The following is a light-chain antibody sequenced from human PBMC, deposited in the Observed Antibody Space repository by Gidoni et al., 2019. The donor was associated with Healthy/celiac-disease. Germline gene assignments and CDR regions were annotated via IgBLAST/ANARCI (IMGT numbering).Light chain of an antibody. Sequence: EIVLTQSPGTLSLSPGERATLSCRASQSVSSSYLAWYQQKPGQAPRLLIYGASSRATGIPDRFSGSGSGTDFTLTISRLEPADFAVYYCQQYGSSPTFXQXTKVEIK. CDR1: QSVSSSY. V-gene: IGKV3-20*01. CDR2: GAS. J-gene: IGKJ1*01. CDR3: QQYGSSPT.